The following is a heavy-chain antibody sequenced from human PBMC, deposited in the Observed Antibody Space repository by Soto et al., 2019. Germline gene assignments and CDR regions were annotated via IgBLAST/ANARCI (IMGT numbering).Heavy chain of an antibody. CDR1: GFTFDDYA. CDR2: ISWNSGSI. J-gene: IGHJ4*02. V-gene: IGHV3-9*01. CDR3: AKDREGDSSGYYSGTFDY. Sequence: EVQLVESGGGLVQPGRSLRLSCAASGFTFDDYAMHWVRQAPGTGLEWVSGISWNSGSIGYADSVKGRFTISRDNAKNSLYLQMNSLRAEDTALYYCAKDREGDSSGYYSGTFDYWGQGTLVTVSS. D-gene: IGHD3-22*01.